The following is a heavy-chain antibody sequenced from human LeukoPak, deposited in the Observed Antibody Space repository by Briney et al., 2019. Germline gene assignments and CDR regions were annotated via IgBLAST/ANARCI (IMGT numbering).Heavy chain of an antibody. Sequence: QPGASLRLSCAASGFTFSSYAMSWVRQAPGKGLEWVSAISGSGSSTYYADSVKGRFTISRDNSKNTLYLQMNSLRAEDTAVYYCAKDPGYSYGRGFDYWGQGTLVTVSS. CDR3: AKDPGYSYGRGFDY. CDR1: GFTFSSYA. V-gene: IGHV3-23*01. CDR2: ISGSGSST. J-gene: IGHJ4*02. D-gene: IGHD5-18*01.